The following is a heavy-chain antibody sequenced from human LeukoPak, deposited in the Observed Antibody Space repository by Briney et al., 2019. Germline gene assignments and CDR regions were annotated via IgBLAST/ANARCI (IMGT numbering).Heavy chain of an antibody. J-gene: IGHJ4*02. CDR2: IDESGGSI. CDR3: ARDYGSRGSSSYPFDN. D-gene: IGHD3-10*01. CDR1: GFTFSSYW. V-gene: IGHV3-23*01. Sequence: PGGSLRLSCAASGFTFSSYWMNWARQAPGKGLEWVSGIDESGGSIYYADSVKGRFTISRDNSKNTLDLQMNSLRAEDTAVYYCARDYGSRGSSSYPFDNWSQGTLVTVSP.